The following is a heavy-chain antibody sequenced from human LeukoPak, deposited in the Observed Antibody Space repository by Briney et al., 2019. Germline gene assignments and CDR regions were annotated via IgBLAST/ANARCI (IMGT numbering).Heavy chain of an antibody. J-gene: IGHJ4*02. CDR2: ITDSGDCT. Sequence: GGSLRLSCAASGFTYRHCPRIWVRQAPGKGLEWVSAITDSGDCTYYADSVKGRFTISRDNSKNTLYLQMSSLRAEDTAGYYSGRRVRYSSPSVYFTCCGRGTLVTVSS. CDR1: GFTYRHCP. V-gene: IGHV3-23*01. D-gene: IGHD6-6*01. CDR3: GRRVRYSSPSVYFTC.